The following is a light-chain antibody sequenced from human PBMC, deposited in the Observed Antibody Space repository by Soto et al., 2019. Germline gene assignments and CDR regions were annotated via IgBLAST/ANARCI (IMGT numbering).Light chain of an antibody. Sequence: EIVLTQSPGTLSLSPGERATLSCRASLGVSANNLAWYQHKPGQAPRLLIFEASTRATGVPARFSGSGSGTHFTLTINSLEPEDFAVYYCQQRGNWPPLTFGGGTKVDIK. CDR2: EAS. J-gene: IGKJ4*01. CDR3: QQRGNWPPLT. V-gene: IGKV3D-20*02. CDR1: LGVSANN.